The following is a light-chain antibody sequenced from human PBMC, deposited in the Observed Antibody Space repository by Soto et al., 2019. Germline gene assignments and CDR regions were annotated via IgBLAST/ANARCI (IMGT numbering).Light chain of an antibody. CDR1: SSDVGGYNY. CDR3: SSYTSSNTLV. CDR2: EVS. J-gene: IGLJ2*01. Sequence: QSALTQPASVSGSPGQSITISCTGTSSDVGGYNYVSWYQHHPGKAPKLIIYEVSNRPSGLSNRFSGSKSGNTASLTISGLQAEDEADYYCSSYTSSNTLVFGGGTKLTVL. V-gene: IGLV2-14*01.